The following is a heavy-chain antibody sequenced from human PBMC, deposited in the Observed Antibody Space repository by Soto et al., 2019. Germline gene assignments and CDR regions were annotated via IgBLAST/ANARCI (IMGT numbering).Heavy chain of an antibody. CDR2: IGTTGES. J-gene: IGHJ4*02. CDR1: GFTFSSYD. Sequence: GGSLRLSCAASGFTFSSYDMHWVRQPTGKGLEWVSSIGTTGESFYPGSVKGRFTISRENAKNSLYLQMNSLRAGDTAVYYCARLSRDGYNYFDYWGQGTLVTVSS. D-gene: IGHD5-12*01. CDR3: ARLSRDGYNYFDY. V-gene: IGHV3-13*01.